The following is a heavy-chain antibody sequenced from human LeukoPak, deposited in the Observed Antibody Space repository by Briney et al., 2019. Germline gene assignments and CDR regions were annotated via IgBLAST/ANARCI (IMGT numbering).Heavy chain of an antibody. J-gene: IGHJ6*03. V-gene: IGHV1-69*05. D-gene: IGHD6-13*01. Sequence: SVKVSCKASGGTFSSYAISWVRQAPGQGLEWMGRIIPIFGTANYAQKFQGRVTITTDESTSTAYMELSSLRSEDTAVYYCARGSIAAAGTGPDYYYYYMDVWGKGTTVTVSS. CDR2: IIPIFGTA. CDR1: GGTFSSYA. CDR3: ARGSIAAAGTGPDYYYYYMDV.